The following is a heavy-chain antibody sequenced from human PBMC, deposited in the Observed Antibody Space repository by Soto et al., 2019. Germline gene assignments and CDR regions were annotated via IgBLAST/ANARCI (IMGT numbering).Heavy chain of an antibody. CDR2: ISSGGST. D-gene: IGHD3-3*01. V-gene: IGHV3-66*01. Sequence: VQLVESGGGLVQPGGSLRLSCAASGFTVSNLYMTWVRQAPGKGLQWVAVISSGGSTYYADSVKGRFTISRDNCKNTLYLEMNSLRSEDTAVYYCARDTLGGAYDFLHGGQGTLVTVSS. CDR1: GFTVSNLY. J-gene: IGHJ4*02. CDR3: ARDTLGGAYDFLH.